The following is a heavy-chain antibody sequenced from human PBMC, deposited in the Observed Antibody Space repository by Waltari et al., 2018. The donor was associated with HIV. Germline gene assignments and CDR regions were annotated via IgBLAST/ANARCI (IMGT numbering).Heavy chain of an antibody. CDR3: ARDLYNWNPNHYGMDV. J-gene: IGHJ6*02. D-gene: IGHD1-20*01. CDR1: GGSISSYY. V-gene: IGHV4-59*01. Sequence: QVQLQESGPGLVKPSETLSLTCTDSGGSISSYYWSWIRQPPGKGLEWIGYIYYSGSTNYNPSLKSRVTISVDTSKNQFSLKLSSVTAADTAVYYCARDLYNWNPNHYGMDVWGQGTTVTVSS. CDR2: IYYSGST.